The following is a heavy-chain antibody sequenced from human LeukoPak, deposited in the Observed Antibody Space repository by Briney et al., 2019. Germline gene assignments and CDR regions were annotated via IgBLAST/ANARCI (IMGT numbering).Heavy chain of an antibody. Sequence: PSETLSLTCTVSGGSISSYYWSWIRQPPGKGLEWIGYIYYSGSTNYNPSLMSRVTISVDTSKNQFSLKLSSVTAADTAVYYCARAPGVVRSYCSGGSCYPNYFDYWGQGTLVTVSS. J-gene: IGHJ4*02. D-gene: IGHD2-15*01. V-gene: IGHV4-59*01. CDR3: ARAPGVVRSYCSGGSCYPNYFDY. CDR2: IYYSGST. CDR1: GGSISSYY.